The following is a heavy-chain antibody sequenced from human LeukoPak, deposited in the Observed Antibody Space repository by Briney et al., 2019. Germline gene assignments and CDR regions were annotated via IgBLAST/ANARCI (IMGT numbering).Heavy chain of an antibody. CDR3: ARRGLVVVPL. V-gene: IGHV4-39*01. CDR1: GGSVGSSDSY. J-gene: IGHJ4*02. D-gene: IGHD2-21*01. CDR2: IYYGGIT. Sequence: SETLSLTCTVSGGSVGSSDSYWVWVRQPPGKGLEWVGSIYYGGITHYNPSLKSRVTVSVDTSKSQFSLSLTSVTAADTAVYYCARRGLVVVPLWGQGTLVTVSS.